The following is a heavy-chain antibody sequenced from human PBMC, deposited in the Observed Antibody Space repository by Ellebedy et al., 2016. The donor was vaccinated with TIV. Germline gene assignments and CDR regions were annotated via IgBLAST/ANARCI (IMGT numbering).Heavy chain of an antibody. V-gene: IGHV1-2*06. J-gene: IGHJ6*02. D-gene: IGHD3-10*01. CDR1: GYTFTGYH. CDR3: CSAYFASGTFTDYYGMDV. Sequence: AASVKVSCKTSGYTFTGYHMHWVRQAPGQGLEWMGRINPNNGGTYSAKRFQGRVTMTRDTSTSTAYMELSRLRSDDTAVYYCCSAYFASGTFTDYYGMDVWGQGTTVTVSS. CDR2: INPNNGGT.